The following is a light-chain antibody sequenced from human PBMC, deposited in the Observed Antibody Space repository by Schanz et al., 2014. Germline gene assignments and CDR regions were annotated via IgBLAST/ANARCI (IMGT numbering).Light chain of an antibody. CDR3: CSYAGSSTFVV. J-gene: IGLJ2*01. V-gene: IGLV2-8*01. CDR2: DVS. CDR1: SSDVGGYNY. Sequence: QSALTQPPSASGSPGQSITISCTGTSSDVGGYNYVSWYQQHPGKAPKLMIYDVSKRPSGVPDRFSGSKSGNTASLTISGLQAEDEADYYCCSYAGSSTFVVFGGGTKLTVL.